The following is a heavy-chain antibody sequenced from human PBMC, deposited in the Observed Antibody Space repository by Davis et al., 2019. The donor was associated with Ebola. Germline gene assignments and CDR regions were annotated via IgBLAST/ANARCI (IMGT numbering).Heavy chain of an antibody. J-gene: IGHJ6*02. CDR1: GGSISSGGYY. D-gene: IGHD2-15*01. V-gene: IGHV4-31*03. CDR3: ARDWAATRYYYYGMDV. Sequence: PSETLSLTCTVSGGSISSGGYYWSWIRQHPGKGLEWIGYIYYSGSTYYNPSLKSRVTISVDTSKNQFSLKLSSVTAADTAVYYCARDWAATRYYYYGMDVWGQGTTVTVSS. CDR2: IYYSGST.